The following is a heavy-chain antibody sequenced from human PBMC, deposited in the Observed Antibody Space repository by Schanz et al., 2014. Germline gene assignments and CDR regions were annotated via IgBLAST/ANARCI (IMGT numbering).Heavy chain of an antibody. J-gene: IGHJ4*02. D-gene: IGHD2-21*01. CDR2: ISGSNGNT. Sequence: QVQLVQSGAEVRKPGASVKVSCKASGYTFISYGISWVRQAPGQGLEWLGWISGSNGNTNYTQKFQGRVTITADKSTFTAYMELSSLRSEDTAVYYCARDRLECGAECYSVEVFEIWGQGTLVIVSS. CDR3: ARDRLECGAECYSVEVFEI. V-gene: IGHV1-18*01. CDR1: GYTFISYG.